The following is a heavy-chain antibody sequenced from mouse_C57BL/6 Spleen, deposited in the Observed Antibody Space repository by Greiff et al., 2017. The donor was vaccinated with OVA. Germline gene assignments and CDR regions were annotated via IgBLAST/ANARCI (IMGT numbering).Heavy chain of an antibody. CDR3: ARSDLGHRWYFDV. J-gene: IGHJ1*03. CDR2: INPSTGGT. Sequence: VHVKQSGPELVKPGASVKISCKASGYSFTGYYMNWVKQSPEKSLEWIGEINPSTGGTTYNQKFKAKATLTVDKSSSTAYMQLKSLTSEDSAVYYCARSDLGHRWYFDVWGTGTTVTVSS. D-gene: IGHD4-1*01. V-gene: IGHV1-42*01. CDR1: GYSFTGYY.